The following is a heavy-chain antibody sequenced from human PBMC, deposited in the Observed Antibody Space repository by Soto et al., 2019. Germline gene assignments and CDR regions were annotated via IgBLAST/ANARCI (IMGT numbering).Heavy chain of an antibody. Sequence: SVKVSCKASGGTFSSYAISWVRQAPGQGLEWMGGIIPIFGTANYAQKFQGRVTITADESTSIAYMELSSLRSEDTAVYYCARGGYYGSGSGGYYYDMDVWGQGTTVTVSS. J-gene: IGHJ6*02. D-gene: IGHD3-10*01. CDR2: IIPIFGTA. V-gene: IGHV1-69*13. CDR1: GGTFSSYA. CDR3: ARGGYYGSGSGGYYYDMDV.